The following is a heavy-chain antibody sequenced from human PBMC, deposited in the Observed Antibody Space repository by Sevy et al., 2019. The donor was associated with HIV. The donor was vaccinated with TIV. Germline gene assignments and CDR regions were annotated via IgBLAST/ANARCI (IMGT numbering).Heavy chain of an antibody. V-gene: IGHV3-21*01. CDR1: GFTFSSYS. CDR3: ARDRLYGDYPDY. Sequence: GGSLRLSCAASGFTFSSYSMNWVRQAPGKGLEWVSSISSSSSYIYYADSVKGRFTISRDNAKNSLYLQMNSLGAEDTAVYYCARDRLYGDYPDYWGQGTLVTVSS. J-gene: IGHJ4*02. CDR2: ISSSSSYI. D-gene: IGHD4-17*01.